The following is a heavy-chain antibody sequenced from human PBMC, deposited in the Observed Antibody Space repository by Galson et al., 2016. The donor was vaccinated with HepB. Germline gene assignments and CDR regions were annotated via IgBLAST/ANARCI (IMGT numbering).Heavy chain of an antibody. CDR2: IFYDGRNK. J-gene: IGHJ1*01. V-gene: IGHV3-33*01. CDR1: GFTFSNYA. D-gene: IGHD2-2*01. Sequence: SLRLSCAASGFTFSNYAMHWVRQAPGKGLEWVAIIFYDGRNKNYADSGKGRFTLSRDNSKNTLYLQLDSLRAEDTAVYYCSRDPHRYALQLWGQGTLVTVSS. CDR3: SRDPHRYALQL.